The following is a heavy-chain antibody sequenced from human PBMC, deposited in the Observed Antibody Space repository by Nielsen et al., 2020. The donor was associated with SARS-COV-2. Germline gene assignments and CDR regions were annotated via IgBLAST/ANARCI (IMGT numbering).Heavy chain of an antibody. CDR3: ATSVVVTAHDAFDI. Sequence: SVKVSCKASGGTFSSYTINWVRQAPGQGLERMGRIIPILGLANYAHKFQGSVTITADKSTTTAYMELSSLRSEDTALYYCATSVVVTAHDAFDIWGQGTMVTVSS. V-gene: IGHV1-69*02. J-gene: IGHJ3*02. CDR1: GGTFSSYT. D-gene: IGHD2-21*02. CDR2: IIPILGLA.